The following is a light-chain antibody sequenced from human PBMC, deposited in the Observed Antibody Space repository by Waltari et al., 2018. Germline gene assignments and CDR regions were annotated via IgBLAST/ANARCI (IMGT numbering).Light chain of an antibody. CDR3: YQHSSGYS. CDR2: SAS. CDR1: QSVSSY. J-gene: IGKJ2*03. V-gene: IGKV3-11*01. Sequence: VILTQSPATLSLSPGERATLSCRASQSVSSYLAWYQQKPGQAPRLLIHSASSRATGIPGRFSGSGSGTEFTLTISSLEPEDVGVYHCYQHSSGYSFGQGTKVEIK.